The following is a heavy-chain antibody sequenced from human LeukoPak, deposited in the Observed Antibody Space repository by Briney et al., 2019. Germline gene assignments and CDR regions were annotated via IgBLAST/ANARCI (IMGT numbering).Heavy chain of an antibody. CDR2: ISSRGSAI. CDR3: ARDSFRDSSSWYGWSSYYYYYGMDV. D-gene: IGHD6-13*01. Sequence: GGSLRLSCAASGFTFSDYYMSWIRQAPGKGLEWISYISSRGSAIYYADSVKGRFTISRDNAKNSLYLQMNSLRAEDTAVYYCARDSFRDSSSWYGWSSYYYYYGMDVWGQGTTVTVSS. CDR1: GFTFSDYY. J-gene: IGHJ6*02. V-gene: IGHV3-11*01.